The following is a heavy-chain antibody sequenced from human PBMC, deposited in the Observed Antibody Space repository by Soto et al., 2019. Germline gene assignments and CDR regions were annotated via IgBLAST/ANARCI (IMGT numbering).Heavy chain of an antibody. CDR1: GFTCSSYW. CDR3: ARAGSFRFDY. CDR2: INTDGTST. V-gene: IGHV3-74*01. D-gene: IGHD3-10*01. Sequence: EVQLVESGGGLVQSGGSLRLSCAGSGFTCSSYWVHWVRQAPGKGLEWVSRINTDGTSTSYADSVKGRFTISRDNAKNTLYLQMHSLRDEDTAVYYCARAGSFRFDYWGQGTLLSVSS. J-gene: IGHJ4*02.